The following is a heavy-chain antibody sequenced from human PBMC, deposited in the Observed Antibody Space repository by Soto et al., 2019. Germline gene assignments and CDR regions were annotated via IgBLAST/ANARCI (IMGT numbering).Heavy chain of an antibody. V-gene: IGHV1-46*01. CDR3: ARDPLLQHTDYGMDV. Sequence: QVQLVQSGAEVKKPGASVKVSCKASGYTFTSYYMHWVRQAPGQGLEWMGIINPSGGSTSYAQKFQGRVTMTRDTSTSTVYMELSSLRFEDTAVYYCARDPLLQHTDYGMDVWGQGTTVTVSS. CDR2: INPSGGST. CDR1: GYTFTSYY. D-gene: IGHD4-4*01. J-gene: IGHJ6*02.